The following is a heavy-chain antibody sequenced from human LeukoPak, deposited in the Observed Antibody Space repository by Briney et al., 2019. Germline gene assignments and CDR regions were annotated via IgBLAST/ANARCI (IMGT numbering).Heavy chain of an antibody. Sequence: SETLSLTCAVYGGSFSGYYWSWIRQPPGKGLEWIGEINHSGSTNYNPSLKSRGTISVDTCKNQFSLKLISVTAADTAVYYCAREDRFSDFWSGRSFDYWGQGTLVTVSS. CDR2: INHSGST. CDR3: AREDRFSDFWSGRSFDY. CDR1: GGSFSGYY. V-gene: IGHV4-34*01. J-gene: IGHJ4*02. D-gene: IGHD3-3*01.